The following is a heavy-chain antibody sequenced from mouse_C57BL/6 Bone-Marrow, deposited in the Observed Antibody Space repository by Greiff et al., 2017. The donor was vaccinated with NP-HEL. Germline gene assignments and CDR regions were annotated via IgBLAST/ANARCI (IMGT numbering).Heavy chain of an antibody. CDR2: IHPADSDT. J-gene: IGHJ3*01. V-gene: IGHV1-74*01. CDR3: AIPITAVVAWFAY. D-gene: IGHD1-1*01. CDR1: GYTFTSYW. Sequence: VQLQQPGAELVKPGASVKVSCKASGYTFTSYWMHWVKQRPGQGLEWIGRIHPADSDTNYNQKFKGKATLTVDKSSSTAYMQLSSLTSEDSAVYYGAIPITAVVAWFAYWGQGTLVTVSA.